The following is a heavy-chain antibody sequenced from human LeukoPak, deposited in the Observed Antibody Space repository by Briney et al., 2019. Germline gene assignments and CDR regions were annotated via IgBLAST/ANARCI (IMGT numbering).Heavy chain of an antibody. CDR3: ARFPLAGYSSSWYLGRLEYYFDY. CDR2: INTNTGNP. D-gene: IGHD6-13*01. V-gene: IGHV7-4-1*02. Sequence: GASVKVSCKASGYTFTSYAMNWVRQAPGQGLEWMGWINTNTGNPTYAQGFTGRFVFSLDTSVSTAYLQISSLKAEDTAVYYCARFPLAGYSSSWYLGRLEYYFDYWGQGTLVTVSS. CDR1: GYTFTSYA. J-gene: IGHJ4*02.